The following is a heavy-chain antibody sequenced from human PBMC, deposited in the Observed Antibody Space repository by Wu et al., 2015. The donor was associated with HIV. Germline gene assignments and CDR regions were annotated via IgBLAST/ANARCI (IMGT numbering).Heavy chain of an antibody. V-gene: IGHV1-18*01. J-gene: IGHJ4*02. CDR2: ASADNGNT. D-gene: IGHD4-17*01. CDR3: ARDQWGSGDQIDY. CDR1: GYTFNKYG. Sequence: QVQLVQSKNEVKKSGASVKVSCKASGYTFNKYGITWVRQAPGQGLEWMGWASADNGNTNFAQKLQGRVTMTTGRSTSTVYMELRSLRSDDTAVYYCARDQWGSGDQIDYWGQGTLVIVSS.